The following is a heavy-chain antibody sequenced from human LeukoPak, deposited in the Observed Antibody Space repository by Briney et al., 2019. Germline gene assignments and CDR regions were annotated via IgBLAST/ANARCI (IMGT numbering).Heavy chain of an antibody. CDR3: ARVRYCSGGNCYPRIDY. Sequence: SQTLSLTCTVSGGSISSGGYYWRWIRQHPGKGLEWIGYIYYSGSTYYNPSLKSRVTISVDTSKNQFSLKLSSVTAADTAVYYCARVRYCSGGNCYPRIDYWGQGTLVTVSS. CDR2: IYYSGST. D-gene: IGHD2-15*01. J-gene: IGHJ4*02. CDR1: GGSISSGGYY. V-gene: IGHV4-31*03.